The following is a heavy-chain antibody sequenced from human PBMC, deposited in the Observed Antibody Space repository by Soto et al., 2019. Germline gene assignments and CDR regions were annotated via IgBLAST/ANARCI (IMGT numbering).Heavy chain of an antibody. CDR3: AKGALSTYFV. J-gene: IGHJ4*02. CDR1: QFTFSTYA. D-gene: IGHD3-9*01. Sequence: GGSLRLSCAASQFTFSTYAISYVRQSPGKGLEWVSSIGSGGSPTYYADSVKGRFTISRDNSKNTLYLQMNSLRAEDTAVYYCAKGALSTYFVWGQGTLVTVSS. V-gene: IGHV3-23*01. CDR2: IGSGGSPT.